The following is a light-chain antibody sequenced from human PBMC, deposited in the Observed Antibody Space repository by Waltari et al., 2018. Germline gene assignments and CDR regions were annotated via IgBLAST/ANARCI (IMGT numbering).Light chain of an antibody. CDR3: SSWTDSSRTGKLS. CDR2: EID. V-gene: IGLV2-8*01. J-gene: IGLJ2*01. Sequence: QSALTQPPSASGSAGQSVTISCTGPTTDPPNFKYVSCYQQHPGKAPKLILYEIDRRPSGVPDRFSGSKSGDAASLTVSGLQAEDEAIYFCSSWTDSSRTGKLSFGGGTKLTVL. CDR1: TTDPPNFKY.